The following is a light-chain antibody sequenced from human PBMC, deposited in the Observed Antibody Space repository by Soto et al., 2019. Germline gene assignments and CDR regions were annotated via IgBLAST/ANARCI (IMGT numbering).Light chain of an antibody. Sequence: QSMLTQSPSASASLGASVKLTCTLSSGHSSYAIAWHQQQPEKGPRYLMKLNSDGSHSKGDGIPDRFSGSSPGAERYLTISSLQSEDEADYYCQTWGTGIQIFGGGTKLTVL. CDR1: SGHSSYA. CDR3: QTWGTGIQI. CDR2: LNSDGSH. V-gene: IGLV4-69*01. J-gene: IGLJ2*01.